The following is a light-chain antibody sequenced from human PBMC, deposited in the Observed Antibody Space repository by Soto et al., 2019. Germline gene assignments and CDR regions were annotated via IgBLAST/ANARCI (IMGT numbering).Light chain of an antibody. J-gene: IGLJ2*01. CDR2: EVN. Sequence: QSVLTQPPSASGSPGQSVTISCTGTSSDVGGYNYVSWYQQHPGKAPKLVIFEVNKRPSGVPDRFSGSKSGNTASLTVSGLQAEDEAAYYCTSYAGSNKLVFGGGTKLTVL. CDR3: TSYAGSNKLV. V-gene: IGLV2-8*01. CDR1: SSDVGGYNY.